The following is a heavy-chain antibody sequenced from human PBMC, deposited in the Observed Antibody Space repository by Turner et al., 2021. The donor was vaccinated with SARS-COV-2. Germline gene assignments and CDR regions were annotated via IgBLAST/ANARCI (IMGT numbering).Heavy chain of an antibody. CDR2: IYSGEST. V-gene: IGHV3-53*01. D-gene: IGHD1-26*01. CDR1: GFTVSSNY. Sequence: EVQLVESGRGLIQPGGSLRLSCAASGFTVSSNYMNWVRQSPGKGMEWVSVIYSGESTYYSDSVKGQFTNSRDKSKKTLFLQMNSRRAEDTAVYYCARETREARFNTWGQGTLVTVSS. J-gene: IGHJ5*02. CDR3: ARETREARFNT.